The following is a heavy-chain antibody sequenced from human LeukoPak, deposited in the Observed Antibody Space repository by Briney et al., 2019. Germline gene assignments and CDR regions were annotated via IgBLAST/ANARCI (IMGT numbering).Heavy chain of an antibody. V-gene: IGHV4-39*07. CDR1: GGSISSSSYY. CDR3: AREEGRDGYNIFDY. CDR2: IYYSGST. Sequence: SETLSLTCTVSGGSISSSSYYWGWIRQPPGKGLEWIGSIYYSGSTYYNPSLKSRVTMSVDTSKNQFSLKLSSVTAADTAVYYCAREEGRDGYNIFDYWGQGTLVTVSS. D-gene: IGHD5-24*01. J-gene: IGHJ4*02.